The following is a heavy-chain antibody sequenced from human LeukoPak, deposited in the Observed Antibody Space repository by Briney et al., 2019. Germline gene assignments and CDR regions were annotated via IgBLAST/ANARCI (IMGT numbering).Heavy chain of an antibody. V-gene: IGHV3-30-3*01. Sequence: GGSLRLSCAASGFTFSNYAMHWVRQAPGKGLEWVAVISYDGSDKYYADSVKGRFTISRDNSKNTLYLQMNSLRAEDTAVYYCARIVGAIAQNWFDPWGQGTLVTVSS. CDR3: ARIVGAIAQNWFDP. J-gene: IGHJ5*02. D-gene: IGHD1-26*01. CDR1: GFTFSNYA. CDR2: ISYDGSDK.